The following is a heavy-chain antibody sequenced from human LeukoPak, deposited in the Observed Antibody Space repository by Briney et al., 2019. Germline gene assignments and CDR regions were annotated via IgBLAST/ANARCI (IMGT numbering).Heavy chain of an antibody. CDR3: ARDLEVSVAGTQFDY. Sequence: SETLSLTCAVYGGSFSGYYWSWIRQPAGKGLEWIGRIYTSGSTNYNPSLKSRVTISVDTSKNQFSLKLSSVTAADTAVYYCARDLEVSVAGTQFDYWGQGTLVTVSS. CDR2: IYTSGST. J-gene: IGHJ4*02. V-gene: IGHV4-4*07. CDR1: GGSFSGYY. D-gene: IGHD6-19*01.